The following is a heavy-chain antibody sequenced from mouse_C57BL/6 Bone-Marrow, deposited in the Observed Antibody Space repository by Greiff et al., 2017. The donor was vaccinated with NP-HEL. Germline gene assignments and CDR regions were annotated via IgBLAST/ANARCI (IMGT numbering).Heavy chain of an antibody. D-gene: IGHD1-2*01. CDR1: GFNIKDDY. J-gene: IGHJ1*03. V-gene: IGHV14-4*01. Sequence: DVKLQESGAELVRPGASVKLSCTASGFNIKDDYMHWVKQRPEQGLEWIGWIDPENGDTEYASKFQGKATITADTSSNTAYLQLSSLTSEDTAVYYCTTSITTAHWYFDVWGTGTTVTVSS. CDR3: TTSITTAHWYFDV. CDR2: IDPENGDT.